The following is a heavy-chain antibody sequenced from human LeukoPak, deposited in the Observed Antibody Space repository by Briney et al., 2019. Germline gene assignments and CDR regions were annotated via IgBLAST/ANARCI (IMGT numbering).Heavy chain of an antibody. V-gene: IGHV3-7*01. CDR3: ARDGTAAGLYFDL. Sequence: GGSLRLSCAVSGFTFTDYWMNWVRQAPGKGPVWVASIRQDGSEKTYVDSVKGRFTISRDNTKNSLCLQLNGLRAEDTAVYYCARDGTAAGLYFDLWGQGTLVTVSS. D-gene: IGHD6-13*01. CDR1: GFTFTDYW. CDR2: IRQDGSEK. J-gene: IGHJ4*01.